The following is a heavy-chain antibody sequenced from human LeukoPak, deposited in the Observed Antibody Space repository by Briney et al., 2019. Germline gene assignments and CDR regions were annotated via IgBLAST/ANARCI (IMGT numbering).Heavy chain of an antibody. J-gene: IGHJ4*02. V-gene: IGHV3-23*01. Sequence: PGGSLRLSCAASGFTFSSYGMSWVRQAPGKGLEWVSAISGSGGSTYYADSVKGRFTISRDNSKNTLYLQMNSLKTEDTAVYYCIRDVGATSDYWGQGTLVTVSS. CDR2: ISGSGGST. CDR1: GFTFSSYG. CDR3: IRDVGATSDY. D-gene: IGHD1-26*01.